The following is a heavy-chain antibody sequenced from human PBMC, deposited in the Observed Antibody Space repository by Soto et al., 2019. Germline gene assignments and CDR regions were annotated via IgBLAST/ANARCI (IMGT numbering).Heavy chain of an antibody. CDR2: MNPNSGNT. J-gene: IGHJ4*02. V-gene: IGHV1-8*01. CDR1: GYTFTSYD. Sequence: GASVKVSCKASGYTFTSYDINWVRQATGQGLEWMGWMNPNSGNTGYAQKFQGRVTMTRDTSTSTVYMELSSLTSEDTAVYYCARASVSGRRFDYWGEGTLVTVSS. CDR3: ARASVSGRRFDY. D-gene: IGHD6-19*01.